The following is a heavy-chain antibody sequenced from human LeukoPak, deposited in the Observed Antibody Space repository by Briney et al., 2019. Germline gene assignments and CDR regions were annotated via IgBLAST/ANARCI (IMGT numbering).Heavy chain of an antibody. CDR3: VTHPPASGWAFWS. J-gene: IGHJ5*02. D-gene: IGHD6-19*01. CDR1: GFNFETHA. V-gene: IGHV3-33*01. CDR2: VWRGGNYK. Sequence: PGGSLRLSCSASGFNFETHAMHWVRQAPGKGLEWVAMVWRGGNYKFYGDSVKGRFTISRDDSRSALYLQMDSLRAEDTAVYYCVTHPPASGWAFWSWRQRALVTVSS.